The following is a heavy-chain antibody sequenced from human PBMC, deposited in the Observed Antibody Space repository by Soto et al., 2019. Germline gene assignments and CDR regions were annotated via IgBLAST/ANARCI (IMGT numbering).Heavy chain of an antibody. V-gene: IGHV3-30-3*01. CDR3: AREGLNRVPAATYGMDV. J-gene: IGHJ6*02. Sequence: GGSLRLSCAASGFTFSIYAMDWVRQAPGKGLEWVAVISYDGSNKYYADSVKGRFTISRDNSKNTLYLQMNSLRAEDTAVYYCAREGLNRVPAATYGMDVWGQGTTVTVSS. CDR2: ISYDGSNK. CDR1: GFTFSIYA. D-gene: IGHD2-2*01.